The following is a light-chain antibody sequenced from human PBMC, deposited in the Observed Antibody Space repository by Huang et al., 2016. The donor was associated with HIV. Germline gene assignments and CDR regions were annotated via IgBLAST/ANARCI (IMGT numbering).Light chain of an antibody. CDR3: QQTYIIPIT. V-gene: IGKV1-39*01. CDR1: QSISSD. J-gene: IGKJ2*01. CDR2: AAS. Sequence: DIQMTQSPFSLSASVGDRVTITCRASQSISSDLNWYQPKPGKAPKILIYAASTLQSGIPSRFSGIGAGTDFTLTITSLQPEDFATYYCQQTYIIPITFGQGTKLEIK.